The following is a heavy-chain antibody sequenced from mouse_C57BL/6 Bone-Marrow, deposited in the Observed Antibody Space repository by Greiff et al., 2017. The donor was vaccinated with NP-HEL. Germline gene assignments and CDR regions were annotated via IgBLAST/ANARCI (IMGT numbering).Heavy chain of an antibody. Sequence: QVQLQQPGAELVKPGASVKLSCKASGYTFTSYWMQWVKQRPGQGLEWIGEIDPSDSYTNYNQKFKGKATLTVDTSSSTAYMQLSSLTSEDSAVYYCARKEVIYYYGSPDYWGQGTTLTVSS. V-gene: IGHV1-50*01. CDR3: ARKEVIYYYGSPDY. J-gene: IGHJ2*01. CDR2: IDPSDSYT. CDR1: GYTFTSYW. D-gene: IGHD1-1*01.